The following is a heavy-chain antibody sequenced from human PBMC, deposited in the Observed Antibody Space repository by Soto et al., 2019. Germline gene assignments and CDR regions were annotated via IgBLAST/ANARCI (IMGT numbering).Heavy chain of an antibody. CDR1: GFTISDSG. D-gene: IGHD4-17*01. J-gene: IGHJ5*02. Sequence: EGQLVESGGGLVQPGGSLKLSCAASGFTISDSGLHWVRQASGKGLAWVGRIRGKGNNYATGYAASVKGRFTISRDDSKNMAYLQMNSLKSEDTAVYYCTRPRRDNGDSDSWFDPWGQGTLVTVSS. CDR3: TRPRRDNGDSDSWFDP. CDR2: IRGKGNNYAT. V-gene: IGHV3-73*02.